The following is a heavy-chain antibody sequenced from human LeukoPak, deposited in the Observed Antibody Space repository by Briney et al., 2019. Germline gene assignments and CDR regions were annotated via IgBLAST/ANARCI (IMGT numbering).Heavy chain of an antibody. V-gene: IGHV3-9*03. CDR1: GFTFDDYA. CDR2: ISWNSGSI. CDR3: VRRGYSRGTYYFDY. J-gene: IGHJ4*02. D-gene: IGHD5-18*01. Sequence: TGGSLRLSCAASGFTFDDYAMHWVRQAPGKGLEWVSGISWNSGSIGYADSVKGRFTISRDNAKNSLYLQMNSLRAEDMALYYCVRRGYSRGTYYFDYWGQGTLVTVSS.